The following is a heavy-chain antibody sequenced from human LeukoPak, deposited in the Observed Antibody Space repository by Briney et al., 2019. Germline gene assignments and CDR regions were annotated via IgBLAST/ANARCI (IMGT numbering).Heavy chain of an antibody. Sequence: GGSLRLSCAASGFTFSSYAMCWVRQAPGKGLEWVSAISGSGGSTYYADSVKGRFTISRDNSKNTLYLQMNSMRAEDTAVYYCAKDQRYCGADCYSSFDYWGQGTLLTVSS. D-gene: IGHD2-21*02. CDR3: AKDQRYCGADCYSSFDY. CDR1: GFTFSSYA. V-gene: IGHV3-23*01. CDR2: ISGSGGST. J-gene: IGHJ4*02.